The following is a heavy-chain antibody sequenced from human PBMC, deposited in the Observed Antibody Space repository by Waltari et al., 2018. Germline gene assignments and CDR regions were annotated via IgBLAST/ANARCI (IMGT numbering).Heavy chain of an antibody. D-gene: IGHD3-16*02. CDR2: IYHSGST. CDR1: GYSISSGYY. Sequence: QVQLQESGPGLVKPSETLSLTCAVSGYSISSGYYWGWIRQPPGKGLEWIGSIYHSGSTYYNPSLKSRVTISVDTSKNQFSLKLSSVTAADTAVYYCARTVGDYVWGSYRLDAFDIWGQGTMVTVSS. V-gene: IGHV4-38-2*01. CDR3: ARTVGDYVWGSYRLDAFDI. J-gene: IGHJ3*02.